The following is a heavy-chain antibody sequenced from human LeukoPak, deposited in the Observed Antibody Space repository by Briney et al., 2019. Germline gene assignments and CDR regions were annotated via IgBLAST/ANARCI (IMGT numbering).Heavy chain of an antibody. D-gene: IGHD6-13*01. CDR3: ARVTSSSWYPPYYFDY. J-gene: IGHJ4*02. Sequence: EGSLRLSCVASGFTFSRYSMNWVRQAPGKGLEWVSYINSKSDTIYYADSVKGRFTISRDNAKSALYLQINSLRAEDTAVYYCARVTSSSWYPPYYFDYWGQGTLVTVSS. V-gene: IGHV3-48*04. CDR1: GFTFSRYS. CDR2: INSKSDTI.